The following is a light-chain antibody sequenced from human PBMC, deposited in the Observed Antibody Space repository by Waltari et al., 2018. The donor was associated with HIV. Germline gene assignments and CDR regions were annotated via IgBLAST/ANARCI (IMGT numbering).Light chain of an antibody. CDR3: LLSYDGDVV. CDR2: DSN. J-gene: IGLJ2*01. CDR1: AGVVTRGHC. V-gene: IGLV7-46*01. Sequence: QPVVTQEPSLTVSPGGTVILPCDPMAGVVTRGHCPYWLQQRPGQAPKTLIFDSNKRYSWTPARFTGSFLWGKAALTLTGAQPEDDADYYCLLSYDGDVVFGGGTKLTVL.